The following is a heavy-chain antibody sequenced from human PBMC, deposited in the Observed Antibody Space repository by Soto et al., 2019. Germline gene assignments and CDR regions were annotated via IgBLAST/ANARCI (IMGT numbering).Heavy chain of an antibody. J-gene: IGHJ4*02. Sequence: SETLSLTCTVSGGSISSYYWSWIRQPPGKGLEWIGYIYYSGSTNYNPSLKSRATISVDTSKNQFSLKLSSVTAADTAVYYCARESKAVAIIDYWGQGTLVTVSS. CDR2: IYYSGST. CDR1: GGSISSYY. V-gene: IGHV4-59*01. D-gene: IGHD6-19*01. CDR3: ARESKAVAIIDY.